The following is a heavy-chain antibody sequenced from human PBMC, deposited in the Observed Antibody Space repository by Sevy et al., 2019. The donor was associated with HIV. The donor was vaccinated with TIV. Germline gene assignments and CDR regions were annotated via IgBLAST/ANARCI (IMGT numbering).Heavy chain of an antibody. CDR1: GFAFSNDW. J-gene: IGHJ6*02. CDR2: IKLDGSEK. Sequence: GGSLRLSCAASGFAFSNDWMTWVRQAPGKGLEWVANIKLDGSEKYYVDSVKGRFTISRDNAKSSLYLQMNSLRAEDTALYYCESVCHSASRLWGLDVWGQGTTVTVSS. CDR3: ESVCHSASRLWGLDV. V-gene: IGHV3-7*03. D-gene: IGHD1-26*01.